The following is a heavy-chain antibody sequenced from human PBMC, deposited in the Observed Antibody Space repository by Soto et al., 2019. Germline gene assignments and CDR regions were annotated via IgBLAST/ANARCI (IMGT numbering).Heavy chain of an antibody. CDR1: GFTFSSYA. J-gene: IGHJ4*02. CDR2: ISYDGSNK. D-gene: IGHD6-19*01. CDR3: TTTSRSGWSS. Sequence: VGSLRLSCAASGFTFSSYAMHWVRQAPGKGLEWVAVISYDGSNKYYADSVKGRFTISRDNSKNTLYLQMNSLKTEDTAVYYCTTTSRSGWSSWGQGALVTVSS. V-gene: IGHV3-30-3*01.